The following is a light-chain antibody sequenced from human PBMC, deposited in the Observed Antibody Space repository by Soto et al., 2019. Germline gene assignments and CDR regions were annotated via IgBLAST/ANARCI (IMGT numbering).Light chain of an antibody. J-gene: IGKJ2*01. Sequence: EIVMTQSPATLSVSPGERATLSCRASQSVSSKLAWFQQKPGQAPRLLIYFASTSATDIPARFSGSGSGTEFTLTISSLQSEDFAVYYCQQYNNWPNTFGQGTKLEIK. CDR3: QQYNNWPNT. CDR1: QSVSSK. CDR2: FAS. V-gene: IGKV3-15*01.